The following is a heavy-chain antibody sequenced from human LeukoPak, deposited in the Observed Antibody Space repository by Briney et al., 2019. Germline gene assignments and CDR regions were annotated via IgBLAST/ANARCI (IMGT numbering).Heavy chain of an antibody. V-gene: IGHV1-2*02. D-gene: IGHD4-11*01. CDR3: AKDFPTTVTNGDYDY. Sequence: ASVKVSCKASGYTFTGYYMHWVRQAPGQGLEWMGWINPNSGGTNYAQKFQGRVTMTRDTSISTAYMELSRLRSDDTAVYYCAKDFPTTVTNGDYDYWGQGTLVTVSS. CDR1: GYTFTGYY. J-gene: IGHJ4*02. CDR2: INPNSGGT.